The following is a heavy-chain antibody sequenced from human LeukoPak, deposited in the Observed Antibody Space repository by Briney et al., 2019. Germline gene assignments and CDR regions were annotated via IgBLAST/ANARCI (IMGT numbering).Heavy chain of an antibody. CDR2: IYHSGST. CDR3: ARWGIAAAGLGY. D-gene: IGHD6-13*01. V-gene: IGHV4-59*12. J-gene: IGHJ4*02. CDR1: GGSISSYY. Sequence: SETLSLTCTVSGGSISSYYWSWIRQPPGKGLEWIGYIYHSGSTYYNPSLKSRVTISVDRSKNQFSLKLSSVTAADTAVYYCARWGIAAAGLGYWGQGTLVTVSS.